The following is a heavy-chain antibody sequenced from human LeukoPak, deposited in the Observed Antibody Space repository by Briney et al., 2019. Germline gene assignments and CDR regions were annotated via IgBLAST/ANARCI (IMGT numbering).Heavy chain of an antibody. D-gene: IGHD3-9*01. CDR3: ARDRRYFDAKQTGHWFDP. CDR2: IYISGST. Sequence: SETLSLTCTVSGDSIRSHFWSWIRQPAGKGLEWIGRIYISGSTNYNRSLKSRVTMSEDTSKNQFSLKRTSVTAADTAVYYCARDRRYFDAKQTGHWFDPRGQGTLVTVSS. CDR1: GDSIRSHF. J-gene: IGHJ5*02. V-gene: IGHV4-4*07.